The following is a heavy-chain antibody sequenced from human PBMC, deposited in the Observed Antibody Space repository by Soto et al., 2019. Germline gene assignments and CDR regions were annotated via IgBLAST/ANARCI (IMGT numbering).Heavy chain of an antibody. Sequence: QVQLVQSGAEVKKPGASVKVSCKASGYTFTSYAMHWVRQAPGQRLEWMGWINAGNGNTKYSQKFQGRVTITRDTSASTAYMELSSLRSEDTAVYYCASNHYDSSGYSGGLDYWGQGTLVTVSS. D-gene: IGHD3-22*01. CDR1: GYTFTSYA. J-gene: IGHJ4*02. CDR2: INAGNGNT. CDR3: ASNHYDSSGYSGGLDY. V-gene: IGHV1-3*01.